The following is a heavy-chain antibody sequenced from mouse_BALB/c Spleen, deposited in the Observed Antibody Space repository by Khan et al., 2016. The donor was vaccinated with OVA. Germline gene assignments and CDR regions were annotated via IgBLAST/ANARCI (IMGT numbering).Heavy chain of an antibody. CDR3: ARDFHDYGSRGALDY. J-gene: IGHJ4*01. V-gene: IGHV1-4*01. D-gene: IGHD1-1*01. Sequence: QVQLQQSGAELARPGASVKMSCKASGYTFTSYSMHWIKQRPGQGLEWIGNINPSNAYTNYNQKFKDKATLTADKSSSTAYMQLSSLTSGDFAVYYCARDFHDYGSRGALDYWGQGTSVTVSS. CDR2: INPSNAYT. CDR1: GYTFTSYS.